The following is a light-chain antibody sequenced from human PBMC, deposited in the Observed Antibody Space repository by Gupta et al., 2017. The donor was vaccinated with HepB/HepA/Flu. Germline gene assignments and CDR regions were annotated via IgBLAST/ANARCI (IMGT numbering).Light chain of an antibody. CDR2: GAS. J-gene: IGKJ2*01. CDR3: QQYNNWPQV. Sequence: VMTQSPATLSVSPGERATLSCRASQSVSSNLAWYQQKPGQAPRLLIYGASTRATGIPARFSGSGSGTEFTLTISSLQSEDFAVYYCQQYNNWPQVFGQGTKLEIK. CDR1: QSVSSN. V-gene: IGKV3-15*01.